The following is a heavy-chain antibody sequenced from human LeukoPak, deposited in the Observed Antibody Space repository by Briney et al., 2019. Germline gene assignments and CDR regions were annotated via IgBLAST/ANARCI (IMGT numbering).Heavy chain of an antibody. CDR1: GGTFSRHT. Sequence: ASVKVSCKASGGTFSRHTISWVRQSPGQGLEWMGGITPMFGTSNYAQKFRGGVTITADESTSTAYVELSSLRSEDTAVYYCARDSSEFRSLLFHWGLGTLVTVSS. D-gene: IGHD1-14*01. CDR2: ITPMFGTS. J-gene: IGHJ1*01. V-gene: IGHV1-69*13. CDR3: ARDSSEFRSLLFH.